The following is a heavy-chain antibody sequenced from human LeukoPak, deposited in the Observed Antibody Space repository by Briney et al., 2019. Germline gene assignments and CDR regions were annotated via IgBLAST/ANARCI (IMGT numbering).Heavy chain of an antibody. D-gene: IGHD6-13*01. CDR1: GFTFSSYA. CDR2: ISYDGSIK. J-gene: IGHJ4*02. Sequence: GGSLRLSCAASGFTFSSYAMHWVRQAPGKGLEWVAVISYDGSIKYYADSVKGRFTISRDNSKNTLYLQMNSLRAEDTAVYYCAKGSAGGRPYYFDYWGQGTLVPVSS. V-gene: IGHV3-30-3*01. CDR3: AKGSAGGRPYYFDY.